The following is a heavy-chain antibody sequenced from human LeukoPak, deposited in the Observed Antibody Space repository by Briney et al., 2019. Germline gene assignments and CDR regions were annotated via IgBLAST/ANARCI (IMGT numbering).Heavy chain of an antibody. CDR2: IGPTGTDR. CDR3: ATETIGRHYDY. D-gene: IGHD1-14*01. J-gene: IGHJ4*02. CDR1: GFTFSSCG. Sequence: GGSLRLSCAASGFTFSSCGFNWVRQAPGKGLEWVSSIGPTGTDRYYADSVRGRFTISRDNAKNSMYLQVDSLRDEVTAVYYCATETIGRHYDYWGQGTLLTVSS. V-gene: IGHV3-21*01.